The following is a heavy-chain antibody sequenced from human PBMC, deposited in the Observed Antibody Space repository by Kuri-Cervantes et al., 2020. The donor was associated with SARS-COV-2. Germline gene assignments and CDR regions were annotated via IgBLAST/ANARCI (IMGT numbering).Heavy chain of an antibody. CDR3: ARVRYCRSTSCRLGWYFDL. CDR2: IYHSGST. J-gene: IGHJ2*01. Sequence: GSLRLSCTVSGGSISSGYYWGWIRQPPGKGLEWIGSIYHSGSTYYNPSLKSRVTISVDTSKNQFSLKLSSVTAADTAVYYCARVRYCRSTSCRLGWYFDLWGRGTLVTVSS. V-gene: IGHV4-38-2*02. D-gene: IGHD2-2*01. CDR1: GGSISSGYY.